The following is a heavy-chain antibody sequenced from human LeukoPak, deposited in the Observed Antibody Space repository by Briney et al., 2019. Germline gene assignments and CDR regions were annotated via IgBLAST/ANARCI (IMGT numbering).Heavy chain of an antibody. V-gene: IGHV3-21*04. D-gene: IGHD3-22*01. CDR2: ISSSSSYI. Sequence: PGGSLRLSCAVSGFTFSNAWMTWFRQAPGQGLEWVSSISSSSSYIYYADSVKGRFSISRDNAKNSLYLQMNSLRAEDTAVYYCAKGIYYDYYDSSGYLPCFDYWGQGTLVTVSS. CDR1: GFTFSNAW. CDR3: AKGIYYDYYDSSGYLPCFDY. J-gene: IGHJ4*02.